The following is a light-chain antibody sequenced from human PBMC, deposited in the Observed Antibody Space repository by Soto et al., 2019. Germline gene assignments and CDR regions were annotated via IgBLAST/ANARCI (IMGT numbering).Light chain of an antibody. CDR2: EVS. V-gene: IGLV2-8*01. J-gene: IGLJ2*01. Sequence: QSALTQPPSASGSPGQSVTISCTGTSSDVGGYNYVSWYQQHPGKAPKFMIFEVSRRPSGVPDRFSGSKSGNTASLTVSGLQADDEADYYCSSYAGSNNPVVFGGGTKLIVL. CDR3: SSYAGSNNPVV. CDR1: SSDVGGYNY.